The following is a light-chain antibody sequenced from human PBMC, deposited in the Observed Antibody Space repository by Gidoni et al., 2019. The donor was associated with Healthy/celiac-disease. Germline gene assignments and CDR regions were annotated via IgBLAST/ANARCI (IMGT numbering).Light chain of an antibody. J-gene: IGLJ3*02. V-gene: IGLV4-60*02. CDR2: LEGSGSY. CDR3: ETWDSNTRV. Sequence: QPVLPPSSSASASLGSSVKLTCTLSSGHSSYIIAWHQQQPGKAPRYLMKLEGSGSYNKGSGVPDRFSGSSSGADRYLTISNLQFEDEADYYCETWDSNTRVFGGGTKLTVL. CDR1: SGHSSYI.